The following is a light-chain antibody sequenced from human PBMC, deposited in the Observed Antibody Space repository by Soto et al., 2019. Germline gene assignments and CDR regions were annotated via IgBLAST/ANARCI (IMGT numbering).Light chain of an antibody. V-gene: IGKV1-5*03. CDR2: RAS. CDR3: QQYDRYPYT. CDR1: QSISTY. J-gene: IGKJ2*01. Sequence: DIQMTQSPSTLSASVGDRVTITCRASQSISTYLAWFQLKPGKAPGLLIYRASSLESGVPSRFSGSGSGTEFTVTISNLQPDDFATYYCQQYDRYPYTFGQGTKLEIK.